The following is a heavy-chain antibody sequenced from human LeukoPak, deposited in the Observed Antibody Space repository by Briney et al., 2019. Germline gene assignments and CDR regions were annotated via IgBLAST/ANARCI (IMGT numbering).Heavy chain of an antibody. CDR3: AKDQVVAGYYFDY. Sequence: GGSLRLSCAASGFTFSSYAMSWVRQAPGKGLKWVSAISGSGGSTYYADSVKGRFTISRDNSKNTLYLQMNSLRAEDTAVYYCAKDQVVAGYYFDYWGQGTLVTVSS. CDR1: GFTFSSYA. V-gene: IGHV3-23*01. D-gene: IGHD6-13*01. CDR2: ISGSGGST. J-gene: IGHJ4*02.